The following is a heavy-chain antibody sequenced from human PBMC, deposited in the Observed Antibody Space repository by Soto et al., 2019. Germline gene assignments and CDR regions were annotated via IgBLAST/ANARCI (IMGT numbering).Heavy chain of an antibody. V-gene: IGHV3-30*18. J-gene: IGHJ4*02. CDR3: AKYPMTTVDY. CDR1: GFTFSSYG. D-gene: IGHD4-17*01. Sequence: PRLSCAASGFTFSSYGMHWVRQAPGKGLEWVAVISYDGSNKYYADSVKGRFTISRDNSKNTLYLQMNSLRAEDTAVYYCAKYPMTTVDYWGQGTLVTVSS. CDR2: ISYDGSNK.